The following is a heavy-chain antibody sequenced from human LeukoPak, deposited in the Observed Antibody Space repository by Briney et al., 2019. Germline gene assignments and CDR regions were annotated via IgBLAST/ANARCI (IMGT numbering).Heavy chain of an antibody. Sequence: GGSLRLSCAASGFTFSSYAMSWVRQAPGKGLEWVSAISATGGSTNYADSVKGRFTLSRDNFKNTLYLQMNSLRAEDTAVYYCATDASYGSGGTCYPHYWGQGTLVTVSS. CDR2: ISATGGST. V-gene: IGHV3-23*01. CDR3: ATDASYGSGGTCYPHY. D-gene: IGHD2-15*01. J-gene: IGHJ4*02. CDR1: GFTFSSYA.